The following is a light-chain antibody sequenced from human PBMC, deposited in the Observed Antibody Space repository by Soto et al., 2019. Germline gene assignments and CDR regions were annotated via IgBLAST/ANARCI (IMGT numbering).Light chain of an antibody. CDR3: QSYDSSLSISV. Sequence: QSVLTQPPSVSGAPGQRVTISCTGSSSNIGAGYDVHWYQQLPGTAPKLLIYNNNNRPSGVPDRFSGSKSGTSASLAITGLQAEDEADYYCQSYDSSLSISVFGGGTKLTVL. CDR2: NNN. CDR1: SSNIGAGYD. J-gene: IGLJ3*02. V-gene: IGLV1-40*01.